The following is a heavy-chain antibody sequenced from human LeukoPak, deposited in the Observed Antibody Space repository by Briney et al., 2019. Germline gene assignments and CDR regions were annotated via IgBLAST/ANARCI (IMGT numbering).Heavy chain of an antibody. V-gene: IGHV4-59*08. CDR1: GGSISSYY. J-gene: IGHJ5*02. CDR3: ARLSGWTSSGNWFDP. D-gene: IGHD2-2*01. Sequence: PSETLSLTCTVSGGSISSYYWSWIRQPPGKGLEWIGYIYYSGSTNYNPSLKSRVTISVDTSKNQFSLKLSSVTAADTAVYYCARLSGWTSSGNWFDPWGQRTLVTVSS. CDR2: IYYSGST.